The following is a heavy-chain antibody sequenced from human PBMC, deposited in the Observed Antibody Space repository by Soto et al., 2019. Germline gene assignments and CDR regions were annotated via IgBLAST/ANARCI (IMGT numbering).Heavy chain of an antibody. D-gene: IGHD2-8*02. Sequence: SETLSLTCTVSGASITGSSYWSWIRQPAGKGLEWIGRFSLSGTTNYNPSLRSRVTMSADVSKNQFSLRLSSVTAADTALYYCARGMTPPGAPAWYYFDSWGQGTLVTVSS. CDR1: GASITGSSY. CDR3: ARGMTPPGAPAWYYFDS. CDR2: FSLSGTT. V-gene: IGHV4-4*07. J-gene: IGHJ4*02.